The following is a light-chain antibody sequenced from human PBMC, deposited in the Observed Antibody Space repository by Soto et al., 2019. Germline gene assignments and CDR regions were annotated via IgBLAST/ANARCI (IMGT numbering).Light chain of an antibody. CDR2: DAS. V-gene: IGKV1-5*01. CDR1: QSISSW. Sequence: DIQMNQYASTLSTSVGDRDTLTCRASQSISSWLAWYQQKPGKAPQLLIYDASSLESGVPSRFSGSGSGTEFTLTISSLQPDDFATYYCQQYNSYSTFGQGTKV. J-gene: IGKJ1*01. CDR3: QQYNSYST.